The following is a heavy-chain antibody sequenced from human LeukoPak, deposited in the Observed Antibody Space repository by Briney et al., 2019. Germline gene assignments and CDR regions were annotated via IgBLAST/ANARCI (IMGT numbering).Heavy chain of an antibody. D-gene: IGHD5-24*01. CDR1: GGSMSSYY. CDR2: IYYSGST. J-gene: IGHJ4*02. Sequence: SETLSLTCTVSGGSMSSYYWSWIRQPPGKGLEWIGYIYYSGSTKYNPSLKSRVTISVDTSKNQFSLKLSSVTAADTAVHYCARGARAGYNLEPFDYWGQGTLVTVSS. V-gene: IGHV4-59*08. CDR3: ARGARAGYNLEPFDY.